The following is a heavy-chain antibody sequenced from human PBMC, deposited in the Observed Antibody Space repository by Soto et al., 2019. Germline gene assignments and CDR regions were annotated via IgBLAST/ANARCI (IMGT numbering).Heavy chain of an antibody. Sequence: SETLSLTCTVSGDSISGGASFWSWIRQPPGKGLEWIANVYYSGSSYYNPSLKSRLTISVDTTKNQFSLQLKSMTAADTAVYYCAKLSCTSSTCYFPGWFDPWGQGTQGTVSS. CDR3: AKLSCTSSTCYFPGWFDP. J-gene: IGHJ5*02. D-gene: IGHD2-2*01. V-gene: IGHV4-31*03. CDR1: GDSISGGASF. CDR2: VYYSGSS.